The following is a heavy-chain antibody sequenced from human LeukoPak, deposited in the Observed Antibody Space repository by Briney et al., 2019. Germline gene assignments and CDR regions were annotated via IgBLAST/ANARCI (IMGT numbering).Heavy chain of an antibody. V-gene: IGHV3-23*01. CDR3: AKGLINDWSALDS. D-gene: IGHD3-9*01. CDR2: ISGSGGTT. CDR1: GFTFSNYA. J-gene: IGHJ4*02. Sequence: PGGSLRLSCAASGFTFSNYAMTWVRQAPGKGLDWVSVISGSGGTTYYADSVKGRFTISRDNSKNTLHLQMNSLRAEDTALYYCAKGLINDWSALDSWGQGTLVTVSS.